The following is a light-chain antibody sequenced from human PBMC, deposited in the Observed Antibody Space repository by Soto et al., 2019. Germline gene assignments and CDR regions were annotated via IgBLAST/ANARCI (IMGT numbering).Light chain of an antibody. CDR2: DNS. CDR3: QSYDSSLSAYV. CDR1: SSNIGGGYN. Sequence: QSALTQPPSVSGAPGQRVTISCAGSSSNIGGGYNVHWYQQFPGAAPELLIYDNSNRPSGVPDRFSGSKSGTSASLAITGLQAEDEADYYCQSYDSSLSAYVFGTGTKVTVL. V-gene: IGLV1-40*01. J-gene: IGLJ1*01.